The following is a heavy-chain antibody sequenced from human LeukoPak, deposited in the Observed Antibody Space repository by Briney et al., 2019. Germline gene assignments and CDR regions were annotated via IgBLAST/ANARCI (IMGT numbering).Heavy chain of an antibody. CDR3: ARANAAAPINFDY. D-gene: IGHD6-13*01. J-gene: IGHJ4*02. CDR2: ISYDGSNK. V-gene: IGHV3-30*03. Sequence: KTGGSLRLSCAASGFTFSSYGMHWVRQAPGKGLEWVAVISYDGSNKYYADSVKGRFTISRDNAKNSLYLQMNSLRAEDTALYYCARANAAAPINFDYWGQGTLVIVSS. CDR1: GFTFSSYG.